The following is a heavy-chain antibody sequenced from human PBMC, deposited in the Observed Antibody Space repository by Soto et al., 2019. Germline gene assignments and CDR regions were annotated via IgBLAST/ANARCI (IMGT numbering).Heavy chain of an antibody. Sequence: GGSLILSCSASGFTFNSYAMSWVRQAPGKGLEWVSAISGSGGSTYYADSVKGRFTISRDNSKNTLYLQMNSLRAEDTAVYYCAIATSGDYWGQGTLVTVSS. J-gene: IGHJ4*02. D-gene: IGHD5-12*01. CDR1: GFTFNSYA. V-gene: IGHV3-23*01. CDR3: AIATSGDY. CDR2: ISGSGGST.